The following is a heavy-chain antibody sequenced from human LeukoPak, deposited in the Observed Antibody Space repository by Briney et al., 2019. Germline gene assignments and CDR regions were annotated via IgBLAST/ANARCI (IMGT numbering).Heavy chain of an antibody. CDR2: TKQDGSEK. V-gene: IGHV3-7*05. CDR1: AFTFSSYW. D-gene: IGHD4-11*01. J-gene: IGHJ4*02. Sequence: PGGSLRLSCAASAFTFSSYWMSWVRQAPGKGLEWVANTKQDGSEKYYVDSVKGRFTISRDNAKNSLYLQMNSLRAEDTAVYYCARGSTTVTPRNFDYWGQGTLVTVSS. CDR3: ARGSTTVTPRNFDY.